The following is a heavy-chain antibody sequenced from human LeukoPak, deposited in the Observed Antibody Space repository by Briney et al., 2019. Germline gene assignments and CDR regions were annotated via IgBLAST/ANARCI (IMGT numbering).Heavy chain of an antibody. CDR1: GSTLSNYA. CDR2: ISADGGDT. CDR3: AKSGDGYNPEPYFDY. J-gene: IGHJ4*02. V-gene: IGHV3-23*01. Sequence: GGSLRLSCAASGSTLSNYAISWVRQAPGKGLEWVSAISADGGDTYHTDSVKGRFTISRDNSKNTLYLQMNSLRAEDTAVYYCAKSGDGYNPEPYFDYWGQGTLVTVSS. D-gene: IGHD5-24*01.